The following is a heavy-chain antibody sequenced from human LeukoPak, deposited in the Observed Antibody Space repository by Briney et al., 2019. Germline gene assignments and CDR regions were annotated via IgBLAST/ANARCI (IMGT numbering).Heavy chain of an antibody. J-gene: IGHJ6*02. CDR3: ARATGYCSSTSCYHRPYYGMDV. CDR1: GFTFSSYA. D-gene: IGHD2-2*01. Sequence: PGGSLRLSCAASGFTFSSYAMHWVRQAPGKGLEWVAVISYDGSNKYYADSVKGRFTISRDNSKNTLYLQMNSLRAEDTAVYYCARATGYCSSTSCYHRPYYGMDVWGQGTTVTVSS. V-gene: IGHV3-30-3*01. CDR2: ISYDGSNK.